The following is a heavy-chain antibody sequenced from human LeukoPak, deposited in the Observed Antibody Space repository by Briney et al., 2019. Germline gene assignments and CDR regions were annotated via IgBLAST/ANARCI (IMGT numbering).Heavy chain of an antibody. D-gene: IGHD3-16*01. J-gene: IGHJ5*02. Sequence: GGSLRLSCVGSGSAFGVHAMSWVRQAPGKGPEWVATIGSGADLFYAESVKGRFTISRDDPRNTVWLQMNSLRAEDTALYYCAKDWTPHNRVYDCLDAWGQGTQVTVSS. V-gene: IGHV3-23*01. CDR3: AKDWTPHNRVYDCLDA. CDR2: IGSGADL. CDR1: GSAFGVHA.